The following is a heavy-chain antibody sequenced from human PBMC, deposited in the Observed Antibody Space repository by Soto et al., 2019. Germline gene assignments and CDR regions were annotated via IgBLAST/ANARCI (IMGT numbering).Heavy chain of an antibody. CDR2: IIPILGIA. Sequence: QVQLVQSGAEVKKPGSSVKVSCKASGGTFSSYTISWVRQAPGQGLELMGRIIPILGIANYAQKVQCRVTITADKSTSTAYMELSSLRSENTAVYYCARDSYSSGWFTTLYAFDIWGQGTMVTVSS. CDR1: GGTFSSYT. CDR3: ARDSYSSGWFTTLYAFDI. J-gene: IGHJ3*02. D-gene: IGHD6-19*01. V-gene: IGHV1-69*08.